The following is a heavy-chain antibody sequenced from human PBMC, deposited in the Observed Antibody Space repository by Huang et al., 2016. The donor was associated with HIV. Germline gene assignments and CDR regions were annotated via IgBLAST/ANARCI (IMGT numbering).Heavy chain of an antibody. CDR1: GYIFSTYD. CDR2: IHAGNCNT. V-gene: IGHV1-3*01. CDR3: ARGISAGDY. D-gene: IGHD6-25*01. J-gene: IGHJ4*02. Sequence: VQLVQSGAEVMKPGASVMVSCKASGYIFSTYDTHGVRQAHGQRPEGMGRIHAGNCNTKYSPRFRGRATITRDTAANTAYVELSSRRSEDTGVYYCARGISAGDYWGQGTLVTVSS.